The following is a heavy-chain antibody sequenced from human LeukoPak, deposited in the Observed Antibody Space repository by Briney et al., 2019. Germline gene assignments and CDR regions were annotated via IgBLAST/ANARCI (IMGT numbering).Heavy chain of an antibody. CDR2: IYYSGST. CDR3: ARSSKTPDSSTWFFDY. CDR1: GGSISGYY. D-gene: IGHD6-6*01. J-gene: IGHJ4*02. Sequence: PSETLSLTCTVSGGSISGYYWIWIRQPPGKGLEWIGHIYYSGSTFYNPSLRSRLTISVDTSKNQFSLHLSSVTAADTAVYYCARSSKTPDSSTWFFDYWGQGILVTVSS. V-gene: IGHV4-59*06.